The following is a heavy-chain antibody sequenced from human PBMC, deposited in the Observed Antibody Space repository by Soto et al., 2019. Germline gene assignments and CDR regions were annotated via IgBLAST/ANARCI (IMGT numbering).Heavy chain of an antibody. D-gene: IGHD3-3*01. CDR1: GYTFTGYY. J-gene: IGHJ6*02. V-gene: IGHV1-2*04. CDR3: ARHSYYDFWSGQKALYYYYGMDV. CDR2: INPNSGGT. Sequence: ASVKVSCKASGYTFTGYYMHWVRQAPGQGLEWMGWINPNSGGTNYAQKFQGWVTMTTDTSTSTAYMELSSLRSEDTAVYYCARHSYYDFWSGQKALYYYYGMDVWGQGTTVTVSS.